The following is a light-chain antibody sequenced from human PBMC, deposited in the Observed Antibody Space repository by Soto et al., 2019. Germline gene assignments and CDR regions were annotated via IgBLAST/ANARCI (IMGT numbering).Light chain of an antibody. CDR3: ESWDTNTRV. Sequence: QLVLTQPSYASASLGSSVSLTCTLSSRHSFYDIAWHQQRPGTAPRYLMKVEGSGNYDKGSGIPERFSGSSSGADRYLTISNLRSEDEGDFYCESWDTNTRVVGGGTKVTVL. CDR1: SRHSFYD. CDR2: VEGSGNY. J-gene: IGLJ3*02. V-gene: IGLV4-60*03.